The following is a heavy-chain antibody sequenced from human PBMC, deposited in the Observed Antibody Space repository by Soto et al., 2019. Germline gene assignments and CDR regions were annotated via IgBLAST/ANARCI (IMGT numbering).Heavy chain of an antibody. CDR1: GYTFTGYY. J-gene: IGHJ4*02. CDR3: ARTPGKVAATAYYFDY. V-gene: IGHV1-2*04. CDR2: INPNSGGT. D-gene: IGHD2-15*01. Sequence: ASVKVSCKASGYTFTGYYMHWVRQAPGQGLEWMGWINPNSGGTNYAQKFQGWVTMTRDTSISTAYMELSRLRSDDTAVYYCARTPGKVAATAYYFDYWGQGTLVTVSS.